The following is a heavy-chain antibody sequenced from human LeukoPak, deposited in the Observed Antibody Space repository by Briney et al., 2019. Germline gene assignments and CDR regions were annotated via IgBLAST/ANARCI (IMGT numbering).Heavy chain of an antibody. Sequence: SETLSLTCTVSGGSISTNSNFWGWIRQPPGKGLEWIGSISYSGRSCYSPSLKSRVTISIDTSKSQFSLTLSSVTAADTAMYYCARHKSGNYPPYFFDYWGLGTLVTVSS. CDR1: GGSISTNSNF. CDR3: ARHKSGNYPPYFFDY. J-gene: IGHJ4*02. CDR2: ISYSGRS. V-gene: IGHV4-39*01. D-gene: IGHD1-26*01.